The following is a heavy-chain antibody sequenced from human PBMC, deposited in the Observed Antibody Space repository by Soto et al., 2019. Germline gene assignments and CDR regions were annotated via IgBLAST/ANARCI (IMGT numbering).Heavy chain of an antibody. V-gene: IGHV3-30*18. J-gene: IGHJ6*02. CDR2: ISYDGSNK. D-gene: IGHD3-16*02. Sequence: VGSLRLSCAASGFTFSSYGMHWVRQAPGKGLEWVAVISYDGSNKYYADSVKGRFTISRDNSKNTLYLQMNSLRAEDTAVYYCAKDGRYDYVWGSYRYSGMDVWGQGTTVTVSS. CDR3: AKDGRYDYVWGSYRYSGMDV. CDR1: GFTFSSYG.